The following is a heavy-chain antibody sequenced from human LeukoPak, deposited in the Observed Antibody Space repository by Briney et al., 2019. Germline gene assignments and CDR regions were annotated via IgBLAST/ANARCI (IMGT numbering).Heavy chain of an antibody. V-gene: IGHV1-2*02. J-gene: IGHJ4*02. CDR1: GYTFAGYY. D-gene: IGHD6-13*01. Sequence: GASVKVSCRASGYTFAGYYMHWVRQAPGQGLEWMGWINPNSGGTNYAQKFQGRVTMTRDTSISTAYMELSRLRSDDTAVYYCARAVYSSSWYENWGQGTLVTVSS. CDR2: INPNSGGT. CDR3: ARAVYSSSWYEN.